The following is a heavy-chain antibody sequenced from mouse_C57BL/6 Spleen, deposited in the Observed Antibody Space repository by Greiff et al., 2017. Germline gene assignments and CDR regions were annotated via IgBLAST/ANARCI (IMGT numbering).Heavy chain of an antibody. CDR2: IYPGDGDT. J-gene: IGHJ2*01. D-gene: IGHD1-1*01. CDR3: ARAVYGSSSYYFDY. CDR1: GYAFSSSW. Sequence: VQLQQSGPELVKPGASVKISCKASGYAFSSSWMNWVKQRPGKGLEWIGRIYPGDGDTNYNGKFKGKATLTADKSSSTAYMQLSSLTSEDSAVYFCARAVYGSSSYYFDYWGQGTTLTVSS. V-gene: IGHV1-82*01.